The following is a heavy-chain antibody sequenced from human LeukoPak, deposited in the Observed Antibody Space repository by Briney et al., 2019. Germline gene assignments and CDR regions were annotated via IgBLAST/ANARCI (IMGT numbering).Heavy chain of an antibody. CDR3: ARESDYYGSDSYYYFDY. Sequence: PSETLSLTCTVSGGSISSYYWSWIRQPAGKGLEWIGRIHNTGSTNNNPSLKSRVTISVDRSKNQFSLKLSSVTAADTAVYYCARESDYYGSDSYYYFDYWGQGTLVTVSS. D-gene: IGHD3-10*01. J-gene: IGHJ4*02. CDR1: GGSISSYY. V-gene: IGHV4-4*07. CDR2: IHNTGST.